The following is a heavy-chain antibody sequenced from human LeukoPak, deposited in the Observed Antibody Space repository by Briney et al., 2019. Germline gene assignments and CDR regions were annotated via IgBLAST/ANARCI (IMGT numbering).Heavy chain of an antibody. J-gene: IGHJ3*02. D-gene: IGHD3-22*01. CDR2: IIPLLGIA. V-gene: IGHV1-69*04. CDR3: ARVPYYYDISNAYAFDI. Sequence: SVKVSCKASGGTFSSYAISWVRQAPGQGLEWMGRIIPLLGIANYAQKFQGSVTITADKSTTTAYMHLSSLRSEDTAVYYCARVPYYYDISNAYAFDIWGQGTMVTVSS. CDR1: GGTFSSYA.